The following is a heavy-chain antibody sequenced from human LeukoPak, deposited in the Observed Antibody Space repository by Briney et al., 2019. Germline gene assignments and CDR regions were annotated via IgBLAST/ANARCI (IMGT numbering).Heavy chain of an antibody. CDR3: ARDPYRFAFDI. V-gene: IGHV3-7*03. Sequence: GGSLSLSCEASGFSFSTIYMSWVGQPPGRGLEWVANINVDGTAGYYVDSVKGRFTISRDNAKNSLYLQMNSLRAEDTAVYYCARDPYRFAFDIWGQGTVVLVSS. J-gene: IGHJ3*02. D-gene: IGHD1-26*01. CDR2: INVDGTAG. CDR1: GFSFSTIY.